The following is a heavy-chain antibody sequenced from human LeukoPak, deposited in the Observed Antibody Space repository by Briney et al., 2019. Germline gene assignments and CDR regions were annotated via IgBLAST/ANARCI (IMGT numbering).Heavy chain of an antibody. J-gene: IGHJ4*02. Sequence: SQTLSLTCAISGDSVSSNSATWTWIRQSPSRGLEWLGRTYYRSKWYNDYALSVRGRITINPDTSKNQFSLQLNSVTPEDTAEYYCARGSSSSSWYFDYWGQGTLVTVSS. V-gene: IGHV6-1*01. CDR2: TYYRSKWYN. CDR1: GDSVSSNSAT. D-gene: IGHD6-13*01. CDR3: ARGSSSSSWYFDY.